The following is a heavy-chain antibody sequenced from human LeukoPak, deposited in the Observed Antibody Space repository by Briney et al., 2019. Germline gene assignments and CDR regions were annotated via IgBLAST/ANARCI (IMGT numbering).Heavy chain of an antibody. CDR2: INPNSGGT. CDR3: ARERRWSSRNWFDP. V-gene: IGHV1-2*04. D-gene: IGHD4-23*01. Sequence: ASVKVSCKASGHTFTGYYMHWVRQAPGQGLEWMGRINPNSGGTNYAQKFQGWVTMTRDTSISTAYMELSRLRSDDTAVYYCARERRWSSRNWFDPWGQGTLVTVSS. CDR1: GHTFTGYY. J-gene: IGHJ5*02.